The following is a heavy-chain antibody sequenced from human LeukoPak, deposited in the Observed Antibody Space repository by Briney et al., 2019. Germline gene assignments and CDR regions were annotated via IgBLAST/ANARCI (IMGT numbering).Heavy chain of an antibody. D-gene: IGHD4-11*01. CDR1: GVSICSYY. CDR2: IYYTGST. V-gene: IGHV4-59*01. J-gene: IGHJ4*02. Sequence: SETLSLTCTVSGVSICSYYWSWIRQPPGKGLEWIGYIYYTGSTNYNPSLKSRVTISVDTSKNQFSLKLSSVTAADTAVYYCARVRGNYFPDYWGQGTLVTVSS. CDR3: ARVRGNYFPDY.